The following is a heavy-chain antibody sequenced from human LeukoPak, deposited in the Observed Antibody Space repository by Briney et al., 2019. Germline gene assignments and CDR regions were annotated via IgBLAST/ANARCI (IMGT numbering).Heavy chain of an antibody. CDR1: GFTFSSNA. D-gene: IGHD4-11*01. CDR2: SRNKANSYNT. V-gene: IGHV3-72*01. Sequence: GGSLRLSCAASGFTFSSNAMYWVRQAPGTGLEWVGRSRNKANSYNTEYAASVKGRFTISRDDSKNSVYLQMNSLKIEDTAVYYCARVSGGSTDWGQGTLVTVSS. CDR3: ARVSGGSTD. J-gene: IGHJ4*02.